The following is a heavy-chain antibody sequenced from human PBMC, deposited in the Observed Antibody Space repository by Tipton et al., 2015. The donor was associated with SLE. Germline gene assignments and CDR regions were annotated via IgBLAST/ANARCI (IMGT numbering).Heavy chain of an antibody. CDR3: AKAIAMAGPFDS. CDR1: GFTFYRSA. CDR2: ISGTGGSI. J-gene: IGHJ4*02. D-gene: IGHD6-19*01. V-gene: IGHV3-23*01. Sequence: SLRLSCAASGFTFYRSAMTWVRQAPGKGLEWVSGISGTGGSIYYADSVKGRFTISRDNSKNTLYLQMNALRAGDTAVYYCAKAIAMAGPFDSWGQGTLVTVSS.